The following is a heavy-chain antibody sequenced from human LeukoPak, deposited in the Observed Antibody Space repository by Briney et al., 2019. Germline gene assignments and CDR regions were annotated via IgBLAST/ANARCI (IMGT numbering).Heavy chain of an antibody. D-gene: IGHD6-13*01. Sequence: RGSLRLSCAASGFTFSSYAMSWVRQAPGKGLEWVSAISGSGGSTYYADSVKGRFTISRDNSKNTLYLQMNSLRAEDTAVYYCARGYSSSWYWFDPWGQGTLVTVSS. CDR2: ISGSGGST. CDR3: ARGYSSSWYWFDP. CDR1: GFTFSSYA. V-gene: IGHV3-23*01. J-gene: IGHJ5*02.